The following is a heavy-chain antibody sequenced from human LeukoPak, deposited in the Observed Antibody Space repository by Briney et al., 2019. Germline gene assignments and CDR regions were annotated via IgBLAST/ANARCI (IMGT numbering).Heavy chain of an antibody. CDR1: GGSISTYY. V-gene: IGHV4-59*01. CDR3: GRGVGAKAAFDI. D-gene: IGHD1-26*01. CDR2: IYYSGST. Sequence: SETLSLTCTVSGGSISTYYWSWLRQPPGKGLEWIGYIYYSGSTNYNPSLTSRLSISVDTSKNQFSLNLTSVNAADTAVYYCGRGVGAKAAFDIWGQGTMVTVSS. J-gene: IGHJ3*02.